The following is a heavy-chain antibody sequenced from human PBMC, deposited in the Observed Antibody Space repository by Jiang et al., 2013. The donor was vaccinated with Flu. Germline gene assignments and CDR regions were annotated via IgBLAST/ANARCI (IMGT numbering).Heavy chain of an antibody. CDR1: GGSIVSSTYS. D-gene: IGHD6-6*01. CDR3: ARVQQLVWSVNWLDP. J-gene: IGHJ5*02. Sequence: GPGLVKPSETLSLICTVSGGSIVSSTYSWGWIRQSPGKGLEWIGSIFSGGSTYYNPSLKSRVTISLDTSKSQFSLKLTSVTVADTARYYCARVQQLVWSVNWLDPWGQGTLVTVSS. V-gene: IGHV4-39*07. CDR2: IFSGGST.